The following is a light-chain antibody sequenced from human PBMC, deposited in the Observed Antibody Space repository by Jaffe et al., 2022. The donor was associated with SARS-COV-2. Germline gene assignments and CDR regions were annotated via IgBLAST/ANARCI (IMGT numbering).Light chain of an antibody. CDR2: DNN. CDR3: GAWDGSLSAYVV. CDR1: SPNIGKNY. V-gene: IGLV1-51*01. Sequence: QSVLTQPPSLSAAPGQKVTISCSGSSPNIGKNYVFWYQQLPGTAPKLLIYDNNKRPSGIPDRFSASKSGTSATLGITGLQTGDEADYYCGAWDGSLSAYVVFGGGTKLTVL. J-gene: IGLJ2*01.